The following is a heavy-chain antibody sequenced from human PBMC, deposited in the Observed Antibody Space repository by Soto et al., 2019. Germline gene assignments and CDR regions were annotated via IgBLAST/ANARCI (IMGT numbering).Heavy chain of an antibody. Sequence: GGSLRLSCVASGSNFRAYAMGWVRQAPGKGLEWVSSITATDGNTYYADSVRGRFTISRDNSRNFLFLQMNGLRPEDSALYYCAKDEGTSSTVFDYWGQGXLVTVYS. CDR3: AKDEGTSSTVFDY. CDR2: ITATDGNT. CDR1: GSNFRAYA. J-gene: IGHJ4*02. V-gene: IGHV3-23*01. D-gene: IGHD4-4*01.